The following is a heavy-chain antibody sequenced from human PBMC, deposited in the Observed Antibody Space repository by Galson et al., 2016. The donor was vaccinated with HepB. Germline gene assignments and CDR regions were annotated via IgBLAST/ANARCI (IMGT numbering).Heavy chain of an antibody. CDR2: IKEDGSEE. D-gene: IGHD3-10*01. V-gene: IGHV3-7*01. J-gene: IGHJ4*02. CDR3: ARGYASGNFYQ. Sequence: SLRLSCAASGFTFSSYWMSWVRQAPGKGLEWVADIKEDGSEEYYVDSVKGRFTISRDNAKNSVYLQMNSLRDEDTAVYYCARGYASGNFYQWGQGTLVTVSS. CDR1: GFTFSSYW.